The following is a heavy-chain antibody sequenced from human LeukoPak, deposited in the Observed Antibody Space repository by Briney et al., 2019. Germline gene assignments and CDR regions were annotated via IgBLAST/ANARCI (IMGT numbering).Heavy chain of an antibody. CDR2: IIPIFGTA. J-gene: IGHJ5*02. V-gene: IGHV1-69*13. CDR1: GGTFSSYA. CDR3: ARGRLRTTGTGWFDP. D-gene: IGHD1-1*01. Sequence: SVKLSCKASGGTFSSYAISWLRQAPGQGLGWMGGIIPIFGTANYAQKFQGRVTITADESTSTAYMELSSLRSEDTAVYYCARGRLRTTGTGWFDPWGQGTLVTVSS.